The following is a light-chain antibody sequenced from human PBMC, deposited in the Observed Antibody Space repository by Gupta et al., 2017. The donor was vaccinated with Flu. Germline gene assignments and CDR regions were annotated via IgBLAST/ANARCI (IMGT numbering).Light chain of an antibody. J-gene: IGKJ5*01. V-gene: IGKV3-11*01. CDR1: QSVRSY. Sequence: ATLSLSPGDRATITCRASQSVRSYLAWYQQHPGRAPRLLMYDTSNRATGIPARFSGSGYGTDFTLTISSREPEDFAVYYCQKHSDWPLITFGQGTRLEIK. CDR3: QKHSDWPLIT. CDR2: DTS.